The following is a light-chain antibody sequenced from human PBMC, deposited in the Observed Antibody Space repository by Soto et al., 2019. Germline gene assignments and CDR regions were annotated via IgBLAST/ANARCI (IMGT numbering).Light chain of an antibody. CDR3: SSYTDSTNYV. CDR1: SSDVGTRNF. J-gene: IGLJ1*01. V-gene: IGLV2-14*01. CDR2: QVT. Sequence: QSALTPPASVSGSPGQSITISCTGTSSDVGTRNFVSWYQQHPGKAPKLMIYQVTNRPSGVSNRFSGSKSGNTASLTISGLQAEDEADYYCSSYTDSTNYVFGTGPKVTVL.